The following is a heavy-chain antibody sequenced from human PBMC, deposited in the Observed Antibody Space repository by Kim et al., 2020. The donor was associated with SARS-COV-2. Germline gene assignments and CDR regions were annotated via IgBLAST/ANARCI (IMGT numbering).Heavy chain of an antibody. CDR2: SVSN. CDR3: SRVFRGMDV. J-gene: IGHJ6*02. V-gene: IGHV4-59*01. Sequence: SVSNNYNPSRKSRVTISVATSKNQFSLKLKSMTAADTGVYYCSRVFRGMDVWGQGTTVIVSS. D-gene: IGHD3-10*02.